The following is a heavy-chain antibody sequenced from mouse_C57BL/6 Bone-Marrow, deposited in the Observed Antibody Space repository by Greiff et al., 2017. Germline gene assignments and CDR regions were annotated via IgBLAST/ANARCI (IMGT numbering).Heavy chain of an antibody. D-gene: IGHD2-2*01. V-gene: IGHV1-15*01. CDR2: IYPETGGT. J-gene: IGHJ1*03. Sequence: VQLQQPGAELVRPGASVTLSCKASGYTFTDYEMPWVKQTPVHGLEWIGAIYPETGGTAYNQKFKGKAILTADKSSSTAYMQLRSLTSEDSAVDYCTGWLVPYWYFYVGGRGTAVTVSS. CDR1: GYTFTDYE. CDR3: TGWLVPYWYFYV.